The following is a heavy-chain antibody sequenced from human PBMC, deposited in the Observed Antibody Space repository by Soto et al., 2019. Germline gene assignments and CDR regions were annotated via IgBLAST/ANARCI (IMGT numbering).Heavy chain of an antibody. CDR2: ISGSGGST. CDR1: GFTFSSYA. D-gene: IGHD3-16*02. V-gene: IGHV3-23*01. J-gene: IGHJ3*02. CDR3: AKGSMITFGGVIVIDAFDI. Sequence: EVQLLESGGGLVQPGGSLRLSCAASGFTFSSYAMSWVRQAPGKGLEWVSAISGSGGSTYYADSVKGRFTISRDNSKNTLYLKMNSLRAEDTAVYYCAKGSMITFGGVIVIDAFDIWGQGTMVTVSS.